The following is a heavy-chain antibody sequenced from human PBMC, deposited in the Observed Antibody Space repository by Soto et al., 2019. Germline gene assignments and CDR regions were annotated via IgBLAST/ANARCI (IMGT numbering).Heavy chain of an antibody. CDR2: IFSNDEK. Sequence: QVTLKESGPVLVKPTETLTLTCTVSGFSLSNARMGASWIRQPPGKALEWLAHIFSNDEKSYSTSLKSRLTNSKDTSKRQVVLTMTNMDPGATATYYCARIGQDYYGSGSLAFDIWGQGTMVTVSS. D-gene: IGHD3-10*01. CDR1: GFSLSNARMG. J-gene: IGHJ3*02. CDR3: ARIGQDYYGSGSLAFDI. V-gene: IGHV2-26*01.